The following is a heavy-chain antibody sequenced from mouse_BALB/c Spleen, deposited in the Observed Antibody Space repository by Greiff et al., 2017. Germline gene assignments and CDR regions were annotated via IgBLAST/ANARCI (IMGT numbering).Heavy chain of an antibody. CDR1: GFSLTSYG. Sequence: VNVVESGPGLVAPSQSLSITCTVSGFSLTSYGVHWVRQPPGKGLEWLGVIWAGGSTNYNSALMSRLSISKDNSKSQVFLKMNSLQTDDTAMYYCARDGYYGFMDYWGQGTSVTVSS. CDR2: IWAGGST. D-gene: IGHD1-1*01. J-gene: IGHJ4*01. V-gene: IGHV2-9*02. CDR3: ARDGYYGFMDY.